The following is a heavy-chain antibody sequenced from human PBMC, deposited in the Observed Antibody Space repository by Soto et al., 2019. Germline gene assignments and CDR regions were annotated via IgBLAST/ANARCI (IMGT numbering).Heavy chain of an antibody. V-gene: IGHV1-69*04. D-gene: IGHD5-12*01. Sequence: SVKVSCTASGGTFSSYTISWVRQAPGQGLEWMGRIIPILGIANYAQKFQGRVTITADKSTSTAYMELSSLRSEDTAVYYCARDRDIVAAFDYWGQGTLVTVS. J-gene: IGHJ4*02. CDR1: GGTFSSYT. CDR2: IIPILGIA. CDR3: ARDRDIVAAFDY.